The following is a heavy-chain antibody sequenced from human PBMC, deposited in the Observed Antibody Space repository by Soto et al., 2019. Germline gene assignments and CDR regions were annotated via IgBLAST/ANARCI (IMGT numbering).Heavy chain of an antibody. CDR2: ISAYNGNT. CDR3: ARDSKSLGGYWFDP. Sequence: GVPVEVSTEDSGFTIAIICIFWARQAPGQGLEWMGWISAYNGNTNYAQKLQGRVTMTTDTSTSTAYMELRSLRSDDTAVYYCARDSKSLGGYWFDPWGQGTLVTVSS. D-gene: IGHD1-26*01. V-gene: IGHV1-18*01. J-gene: IGHJ5*02. CDR1: GFTIAIIC.